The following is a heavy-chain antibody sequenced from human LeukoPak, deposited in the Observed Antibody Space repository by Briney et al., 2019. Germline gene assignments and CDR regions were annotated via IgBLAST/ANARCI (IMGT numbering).Heavy chain of an antibody. D-gene: IGHD1-26*01. V-gene: IGHV4-39*01. J-gene: IGHJ4*02. Sequence: SETLSLTCTVSGASIRTSSYYWGWIRQPPGKGLEWIGNMYYSGTTDYSRSLKSRVTISADTSKNQFSLKLSSVTAADTAVYYCARGGVNFSGSYYYFKYWGQGSLVTVSS. CDR3: ARGGVNFSGSYYYFKY. CDR1: GASIRTSSYY. CDR2: MYYSGTT.